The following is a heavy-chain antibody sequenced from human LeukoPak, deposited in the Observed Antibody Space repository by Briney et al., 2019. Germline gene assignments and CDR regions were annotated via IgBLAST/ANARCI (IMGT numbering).Heavy chain of an antibody. V-gene: IGHV1-2*02. D-gene: IGHD4-17*01. CDR2: INPNSGGT. CDR3: AREGDYGDHGDY. CDR1: GYTFTGYY. Sequence: ASVKVSCKASGYTFTGYYMHWVRQAPGQGLEWMGWINPNSGGTNYAQKFQGRVSMTRDTSISTAYMELSRLRSDDTAVYYCAREGDYGDHGDYWGQGTLVTVSS. J-gene: IGHJ4*02.